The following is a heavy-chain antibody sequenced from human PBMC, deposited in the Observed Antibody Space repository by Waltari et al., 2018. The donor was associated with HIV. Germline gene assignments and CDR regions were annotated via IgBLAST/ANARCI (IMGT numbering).Heavy chain of an antibody. CDR2: LRCVGSYI. CDR3: AGGGYDYAWGTYRPFDY. J-gene: IGHJ4*02. V-gene: IGHV3-21*03. CDR1: GFTFSTYN. Sequence: EVQLVESGGGLVKPGGSLRLSCAASGFTFSTYNMNWVRQAPGKGVEWVSSLRCVGSYICYPDTFKGRFTISRDNAKNSLYLQMNSLRAEDTAVYYCAGGGYDYAWGTYRPFDYWGQGTLVTVSS. D-gene: IGHD3-16*02.